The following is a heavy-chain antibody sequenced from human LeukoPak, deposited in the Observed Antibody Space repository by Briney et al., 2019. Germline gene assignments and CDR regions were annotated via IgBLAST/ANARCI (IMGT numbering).Heavy chain of an antibody. D-gene: IGHD4-11*01. Sequence: GGSLRLSCAASGFTFTNYAMNWVRQAPGKGLEWVSAISNSGGSTYYADSVKGRFTISRDNAKNTLYLQMNSLTAEDTAIYYCARSMGGSNDLWGQGTLVSVSS. CDR2: ISNSGGST. CDR3: ARSMGGSNDL. V-gene: IGHV3-23*01. CDR1: GFTFTNYA. J-gene: IGHJ5*02.